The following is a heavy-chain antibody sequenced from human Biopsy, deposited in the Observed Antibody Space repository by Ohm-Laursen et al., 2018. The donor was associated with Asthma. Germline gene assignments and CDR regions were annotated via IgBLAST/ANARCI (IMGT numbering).Heavy chain of an antibody. Sequence: SLRLSCAASGFTFDNYTMHWVRQAPGKGLEWVTIISYDGRNTYYADSVEGRFTISRDNSKNTLFLQMSSLRPEDTAVYYCARGGLHYYEYYGMNVWGQGTTVTASS. CDR2: ISYDGRNT. CDR3: ARGGLHYYEYYGMNV. D-gene: IGHD2-21*02. V-gene: IGHV3-30*04. J-gene: IGHJ6*02. CDR1: GFTFDNYT.